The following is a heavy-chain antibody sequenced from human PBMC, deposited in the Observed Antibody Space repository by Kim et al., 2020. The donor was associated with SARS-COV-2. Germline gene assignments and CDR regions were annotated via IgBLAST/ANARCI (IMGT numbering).Heavy chain of an antibody. CDR1: GFTFSSYG. Sequence: GGSLRLSCAASGFTFSSYGMHWVRQAPGKGLEWVAVISYDGSNKYYADSVKGRFTISRDNSKNTLYLQMNSLRAEDTAVYYCAKGGEDIVVVVAARSPNYYHYGMDVWGQGTTVTVSS. CDR2: ISYDGSNK. CDR3: AKGGEDIVVVVAARSPNYYHYGMDV. J-gene: IGHJ6*02. V-gene: IGHV3-30*18. D-gene: IGHD2-15*01.